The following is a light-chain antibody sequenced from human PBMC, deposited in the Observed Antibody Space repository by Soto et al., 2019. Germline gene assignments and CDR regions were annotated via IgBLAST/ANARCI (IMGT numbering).Light chain of an antibody. CDR3: QHYGSLLT. J-gene: IGKJ4*01. Sequence: EIVLTQAPGTLSFFPGGKATHPSGPSQSVRSSYLAWYQQRPGQAPRLLIFGASFRATGIPDRFSGSGSGTDFTLTISRLEPEDFAVYCCQHYGSLLTFGGGTKVDIK. CDR1: QSVRSSY. CDR2: GAS. V-gene: IGKV3-20*01.